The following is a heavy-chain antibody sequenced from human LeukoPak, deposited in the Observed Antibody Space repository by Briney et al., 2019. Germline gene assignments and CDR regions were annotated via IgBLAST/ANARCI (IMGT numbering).Heavy chain of an antibody. D-gene: IGHD3-22*01. V-gene: IGHV3-66*01. CDR1: GFTVSSNY. CDR3: ARDEGSGYFWAY. Sequence: GGSLRLSCTASGFTVSSNYMSWVRQAPGKGLEWVSVIYSGGSTYYADSVKGRFTISRDNSKNTLYLQMNSLRAGDTAVYYCARDEGSGYFWAYWGQGTLVTVSS. CDR2: IYSGGST. J-gene: IGHJ4*02.